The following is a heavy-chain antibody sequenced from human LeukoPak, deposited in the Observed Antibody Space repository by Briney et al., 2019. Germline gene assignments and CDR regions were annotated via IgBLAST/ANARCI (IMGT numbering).Heavy chain of an antibody. CDR1: GDSISDTGCY. CDR2: IYYSGST. J-gene: IGHJ4*02. D-gene: IGHD1-26*01. Sequence: SETLSLTCTVSGDSISDTGCYWGWIRQPPGKGLEWIGYIYYSGSTYYNPSLKSRVTISVDTSKNQFSLKLSSVTAADTAVYYCARAKGGATLYWGQGTLVTVSS. V-gene: IGHV4-30-4*08. CDR3: ARAKGGATLY.